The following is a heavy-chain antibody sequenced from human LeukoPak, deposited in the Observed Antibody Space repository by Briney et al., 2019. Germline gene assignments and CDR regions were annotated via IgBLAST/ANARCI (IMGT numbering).Heavy chain of an antibody. V-gene: IGHV3-30*18. CDR1: GLTFSRSA. CDR3: AKGSSTGRWVQLELDAFDI. D-gene: IGHD5-24*01. Sequence: PGRSLRLSCAASGLTFSRSAMHWVRQAPGKGLEWVAVISYDGTNKYYEDSVKGRFTISRDSSKSTLYLQVNSLRAEDTAVYYCAKGSSTGRWVQLELDAFDIWGQGTMVTVSS. J-gene: IGHJ3*02. CDR2: ISYDGTNK.